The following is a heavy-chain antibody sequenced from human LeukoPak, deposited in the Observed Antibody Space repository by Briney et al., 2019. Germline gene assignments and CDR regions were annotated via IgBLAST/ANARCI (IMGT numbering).Heavy chain of an antibody. J-gene: IGHJ6*02. CDR2: IRSNAYGGTT. CDR1: GFTFSSYA. V-gene: IGHV3-49*04. CDR3: TRGQDYYGSAEYYYGMDV. D-gene: IGHD3-10*01. Sequence: GGSLRLSCAASGFTFSSYAMSWVRQAPGKGLEWVGFIRSNAYGGTTEYAASVKGRFTISRDDSKSIAYLQMNSLKTEDTAVYYCTRGQDYYGSAEYYYGMDVWGQGTTVTVSS.